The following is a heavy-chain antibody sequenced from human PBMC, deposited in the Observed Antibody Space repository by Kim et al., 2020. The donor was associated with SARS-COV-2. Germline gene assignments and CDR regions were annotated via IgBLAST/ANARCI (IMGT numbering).Heavy chain of an antibody. J-gene: IGHJ3*02. V-gene: IGHV3-9*01. CDR2: LSWNSGVI. Sequence: GGSLRLSCAASGFTFGDFAMHWVRQVPGKGLEWVSGLSWNSGVIGYADSVKGRCTIARHNAENSLYLQMNSLRAEDTAFYYCAKDLVSSSFRAFHIWGQGTMVTVSS. D-gene: IGHD6-6*01. CDR1: GFTFGDFA. CDR3: AKDLVSSSFRAFHI.